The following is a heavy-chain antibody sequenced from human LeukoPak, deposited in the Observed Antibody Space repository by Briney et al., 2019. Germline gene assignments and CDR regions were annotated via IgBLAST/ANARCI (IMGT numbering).Heavy chain of an antibody. V-gene: IGHV4-59*01. CDR3: ARADLTGYHSFIFDY. Sequence: PSETLSLTCTVSGGSISSYYWSWIRQPPGKGLEWIGYIYYSGSTNYNPSLKSRVTISVDTSKNQFSLKLSSVTAADTAVYYCARADLTGYHSFIFDYWGQGTLVTVSS. J-gene: IGHJ4*02. D-gene: IGHD3-9*01. CDR2: IYYSGST. CDR1: GGSISSYY.